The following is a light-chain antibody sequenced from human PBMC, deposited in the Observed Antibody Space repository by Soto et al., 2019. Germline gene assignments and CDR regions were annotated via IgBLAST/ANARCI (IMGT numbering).Light chain of an antibody. CDR3: AAWDGSLSGRFV. V-gene: IGLV1-44*01. CDR1: SSNIGTNT. CDR2: SND. J-gene: IGLJ1*01. Sequence: QSVLTQPPSASGTPGQRVSISCSGGSSNIGTNTVNWYQHLPGTAPKLLIFSNDERPSGVPDRFSGSKSGTSASLAISGLQSDDEADYFCAAWDGSLSGRFVFGTGTKLTVL.